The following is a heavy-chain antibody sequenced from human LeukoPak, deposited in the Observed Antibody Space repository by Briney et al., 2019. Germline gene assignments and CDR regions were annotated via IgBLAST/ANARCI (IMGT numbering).Heavy chain of an antibody. D-gene: IGHD4-17*01. CDR1: GFTFSSYG. CDR2: ISGSGGNT. J-gene: IGHJ4*02. CDR3: AKVGRHTVTTSSYD. V-gene: IGHV3-23*01. Sequence: PGGSLRLSCAASGFTFSSYGMSWVRQAPEKGLEWVSGISGSGGNTYYADSVKGRFTISRDNSKNTLYLQINSLRAEDTAIYYCAKVGRHTVTTSSYDWGQGTLVTVSS.